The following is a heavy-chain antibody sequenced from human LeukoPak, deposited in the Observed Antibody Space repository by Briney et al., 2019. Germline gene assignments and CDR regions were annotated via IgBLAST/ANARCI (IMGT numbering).Heavy chain of an antibody. CDR1: GFTFSSYG. J-gene: IGHJ5*02. CDR3: AKQFVDI. V-gene: IGHV3-30*18. CDR2: ISYDGSNK. D-gene: IGHD5-24*01. Sequence: GRSLRLSCAASGFTFSSYGMHWVRQAPGKGLEWVAVISYDGSNKYYADSVKGRFTISRDNSKNTLYLQMNSLRAEDTAVYYCAKQFVDIWGQGTLVIVSS.